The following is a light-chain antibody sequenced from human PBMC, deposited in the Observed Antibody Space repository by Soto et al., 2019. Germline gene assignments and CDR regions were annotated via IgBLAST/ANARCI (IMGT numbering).Light chain of an antibody. J-gene: IGLJ2*01. CDR3: SSYTSSSTLVV. Sequence: QSALTQPASVSGSPGPSITISCTGTSSDVGGYNYVSWYQQHPGKAPKLMIYEVSNRPSGVSNRFSGSKSGNTASLTISGLQAEDEADYYRSSYTSSSTLVVFGGGTKLTVL. CDR2: EVS. V-gene: IGLV2-14*01. CDR1: SSDVGGYNY.